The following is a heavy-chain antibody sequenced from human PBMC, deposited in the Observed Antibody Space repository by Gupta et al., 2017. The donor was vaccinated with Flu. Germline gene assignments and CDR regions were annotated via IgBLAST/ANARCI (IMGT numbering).Heavy chain of an antibody. V-gene: IGHV4-39*01. Sequence: QLQLQESGPGLVKPSETLSLTCTVSGGSISSSSYYWGWIRQPPGKGLEWIGSIYYSGRTYYNPSLKIRVTISVDTSKNQFSLKLSSVTAADTAVYYCARVPPRYVYDSSGYAMDWGQGTLVTVSS. CDR3: ARVPPRYVYDSSGYAMD. J-gene: IGHJ4*02. D-gene: IGHD3-22*01. CDR1: GGSISSSSYY. CDR2: IYYSGRT.